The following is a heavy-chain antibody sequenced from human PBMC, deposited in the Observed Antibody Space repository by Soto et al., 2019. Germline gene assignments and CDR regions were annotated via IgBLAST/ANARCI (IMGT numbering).Heavy chain of an antibody. CDR1: GGSISSYY. Sequence: SETLSLTCTVSGGSISSYYWSWIRQPPGKGLEWIGYIYYSGSTNYNPSLKSRVTISVDTSKNQFSLKLSSVTAADTAVYYCARGGYYDILTGFGYYYYGMDVWGQGTTVTVSS. J-gene: IGHJ6*02. D-gene: IGHD3-9*01. V-gene: IGHV4-59*01. CDR2: IYYSGST. CDR3: ARGGYYDILTGFGYYYYGMDV.